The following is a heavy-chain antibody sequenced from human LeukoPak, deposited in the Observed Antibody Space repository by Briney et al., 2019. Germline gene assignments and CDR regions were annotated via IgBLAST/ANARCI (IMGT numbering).Heavy chain of an antibody. CDR1: GYSFNDYY. Sequence: ASVKVSCKASGYSFNDYYIHWARQAPGQGLEWMGWINPNRGGTSYAQKFQGRVTTTRDTSITTAYMELSSLRSDDTAMYYCARDTCDGVTCYNWFDPWGQGTLVTVSS. D-gene: IGHD4-17*01. V-gene: IGHV1-2*02. CDR2: INPNRGGT. CDR3: ARDTCDGVTCYNWFDP. J-gene: IGHJ5*02.